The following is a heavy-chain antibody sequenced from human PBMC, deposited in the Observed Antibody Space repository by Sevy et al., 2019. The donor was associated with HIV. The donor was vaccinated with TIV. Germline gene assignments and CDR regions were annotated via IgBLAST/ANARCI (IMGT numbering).Heavy chain of an antibody. CDR1: GFTFSDHY. J-gene: IGHJ4*02. Sequence: GGSLRLSCAASGFTFSDHYMEWVRQAPGKGLEWVGRSRNKADSYTTEYASSVKGRFTISRDDSKKSLYLLMNRLKTAATAVYYCATHAGIAAAGRVFDYWGQGTLVTVSS. D-gene: IGHD6-13*01. CDR3: ATHAGIAAAGRVFDY. CDR2: SRNKADSYTT. V-gene: IGHV3-72*01.